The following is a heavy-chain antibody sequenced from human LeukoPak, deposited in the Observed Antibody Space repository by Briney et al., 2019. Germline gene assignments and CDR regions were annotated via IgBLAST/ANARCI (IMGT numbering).Heavy chain of an antibody. CDR3: ARLRRNSDKSGFYYYYDY. D-gene: IGHD3-22*01. CDR2: INTVASYI. J-gene: IGHJ4*02. Sequence: GGSLRLSCAASGLTFSSFSFNWVRQGPGKGLEWVSSINTVASYIYYADSVKGRFAISRDNAKNSLYLQMNSLRAEDTGVYYCARLRRNSDKSGFYYYYDYWGQGTLVTVSS. V-gene: IGHV3-21*06. CDR1: GLTFSSFS.